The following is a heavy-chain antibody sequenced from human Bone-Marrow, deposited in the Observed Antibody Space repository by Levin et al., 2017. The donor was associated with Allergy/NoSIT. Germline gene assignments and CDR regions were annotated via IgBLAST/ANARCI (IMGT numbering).Heavy chain of an antibody. CDR2: TYYRSNWYN. CDR3: ARRGSGGGETYFDY. V-gene: IGHV6-1*01. CDR1: GDSVSSNSAA. J-gene: IGHJ4*02. D-gene: IGHD3-16*01. Sequence: SETLSLTCAISGDSVSSNSAAWNWIRQSPSRGLEWLGRTYYRSNWYNDYAVSVKSRIIINPDTSNNQFSLQLNSLTPEDTAMYYCARRGSGGGETYFDYWGQGTLVTVSS.